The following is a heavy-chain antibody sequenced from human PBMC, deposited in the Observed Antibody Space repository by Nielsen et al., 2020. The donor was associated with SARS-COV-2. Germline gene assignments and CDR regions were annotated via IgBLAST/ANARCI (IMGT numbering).Heavy chain of an antibody. J-gene: IGHJ4*02. CDR3: ARELMYSFDFDY. V-gene: IGHV1-46*01. CDR1: GYTFTSYH. CDR2: DFASGQTA. D-gene: IGHD5-18*01. Sequence: ASVKVSCKASGYTFTSYHMHWVRQAHGQGLEWVGIDFASGQTANYAQKFHGRVTLTRDTSTNTVYMELSGLTSEDTAVYYCARELMYSFDFDYWGLGTLVTVSS.